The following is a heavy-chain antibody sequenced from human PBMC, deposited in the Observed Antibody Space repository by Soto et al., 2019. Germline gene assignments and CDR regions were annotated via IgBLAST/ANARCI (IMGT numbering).Heavy chain of an antibody. CDR2: IWYDGSNK. D-gene: IGHD2-15*01. V-gene: IGHV3-33*01. J-gene: IGHJ3*02. CDR1: GFTFSSYG. Sequence: PGGSLRLSCAASGFTFSSYGMHWVRQAPGKGLEWVAVIWYDGSNKYYADSVKGRFTISRDNSKNTLYLQMNSLRAEDTAVYYCAGTLGYCSGGSCLPHAFDIWGQGTMVTVSS. CDR3: AGTLGYCSGGSCLPHAFDI.